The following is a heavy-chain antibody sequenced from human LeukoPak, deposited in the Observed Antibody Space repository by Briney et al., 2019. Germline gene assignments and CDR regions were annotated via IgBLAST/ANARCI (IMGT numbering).Heavy chain of an antibody. CDR2: IRYDGSNK. V-gene: IGHV3-30*02. CDR1: GFTFSSYG. Sequence: GGSLRLSCAASGFTFSSYGMHWVRQAPGKGLEWVAFIRYDGSNKYYADSVKGRFTISRDNSKSTLYLQMNSLRAEDTAVYYCAKVRWDNSGWYYLDYWGQGTLVTVSS. D-gene: IGHD6-19*01. J-gene: IGHJ4*02. CDR3: AKVRWDNSGWYYLDY.